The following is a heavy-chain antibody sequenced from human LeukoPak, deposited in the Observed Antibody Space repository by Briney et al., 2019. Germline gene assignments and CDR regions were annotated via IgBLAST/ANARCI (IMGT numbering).Heavy chain of an antibody. CDR2: IKQDGSEK. CDR3: AKGDSSSWLFDY. J-gene: IGHJ4*02. V-gene: IGHV3-7*01. D-gene: IGHD6-13*01. Sequence: GGSLRLSCAASGFTFSGFWMSWVRQTPGKGLEWVANIKQDGSEKYYVDSVKGRFTISRDNAKNSLSLQMNSLRVEDTAVYYCAKGDSSSWLFDYWGQGTLVTVSP. CDR1: GFTFSGFW.